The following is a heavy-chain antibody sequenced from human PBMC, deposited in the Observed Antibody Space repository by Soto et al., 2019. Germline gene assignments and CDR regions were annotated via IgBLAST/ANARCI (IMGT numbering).Heavy chain of an antibody. CDR2: ISYDGSNK. D-gene: IGHD1-26*01. CDR1: GFTSSSYG. CDR3: AKDPYSGSYLFDY. Sequence: PGGSLRLSCAASGFTSSSYGMHWVRQAPGKGLEWVAVISYDGSNKYYADSVKGRFTISRDNSKNTLYLQMNSLRAEDTAVYYCAKDPYSGSYLFDYWGQGTLVTVSS. V-gene: IGHV3-30*18. J-gene: IGHJ4*02.